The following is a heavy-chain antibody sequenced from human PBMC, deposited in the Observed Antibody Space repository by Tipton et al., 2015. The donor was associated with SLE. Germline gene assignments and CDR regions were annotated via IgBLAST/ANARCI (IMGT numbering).Heavy chain of an antibody. CDR3: ARGGEENSVVLDY. J-gene: IGHJ4*02. CDR1: GGSFSGYY. Sequence: TLSLTCAVYGGSFSGYYWSWIRQPPGKGLEWIGYIYTSGSTNYNPSLKSRVTISVDTSKNQFSLKLSSVTAADTAVYYCARGGEENSVVLDYWGQGTLVTVSS. V-gene: IGHV4-4*09. CDR2: IYTSGST. D-gene: IGHD2-15*01.